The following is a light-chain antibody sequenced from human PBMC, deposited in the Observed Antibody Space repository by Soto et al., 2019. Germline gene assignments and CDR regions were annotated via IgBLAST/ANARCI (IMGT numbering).Light chain of an antibody. Sequence: EIVMTQSPATLSVSPGERATLSCRASQSVSSNLAWYQQKPGQAPRLLIYGASTRATGIPARFSGSGSGTEFTLTISSLQSEDLAVYYSQQYNNWPGTFGQGTK. J-gene: IGKJ1*01. CDR1: QSVSSN. V-gene: IGKV3-15*01. CDR2: GAS. CDR3: QQYNNWPGT.